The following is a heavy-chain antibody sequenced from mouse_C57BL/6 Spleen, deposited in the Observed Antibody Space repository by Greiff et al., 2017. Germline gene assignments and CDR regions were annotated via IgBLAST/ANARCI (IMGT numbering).Heavy chain of an antibody. J-gene: IGHJ4*01. D-gene: IGHD1-1*01. CDR1: GYTFTSYW. Sequence: VQLQQPGTELVKPGASVKLSCKASGYTFTSYWMHWVKQRPGLGLEWIGNINPSNGGTNYIEKFKSKATLTVDKSSSTAYMQLSSLTSEDSAVYYCAREGRGYAMDYRGRGTSVTVSS. V-gene: IGHV1-53*01. CDR3: AREGRGYAMDY. CDR2: INPSNGGT.